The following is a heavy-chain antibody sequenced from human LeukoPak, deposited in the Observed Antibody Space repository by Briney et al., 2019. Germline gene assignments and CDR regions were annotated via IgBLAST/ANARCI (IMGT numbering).Heavy chain of an antibody. CDR2: IRYNGNNQ. CDR3: AKDSAFYYIDV. Sequence: QPGGSLRLSCAASGFTFSSYGMSWVRQAPGKGLEWVAFIRYNGNNQYYADSVKGRFTISRDNSKNTLYLQMNSLKGDDTAVYYCAKDSAFYYIDVWGKGTTVIISS. J-gene: IGHJ6*03. D-gene: IGHD3-10*01. CDR1: GFTFSSYG. V-gene: IGHV3-30*02.